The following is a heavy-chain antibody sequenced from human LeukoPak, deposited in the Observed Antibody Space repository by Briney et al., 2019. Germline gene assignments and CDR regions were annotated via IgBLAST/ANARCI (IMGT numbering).Heavy chain of an antibody. Sequence: GASVKVSCKASGYPFYTYGISWVRQAPGQGLEWMGWISVYNGNTNYAQKLQGRLTLTTDTSTSSAYMELRSLRSDDTAMYYCTRGGNYFDYWGQGTLVTVSS. J-gene: IGHJ4*02. CDR3: TRGGNYFDY. D-gene: IGHD1-14*01. CDR1: GYPFYTYG. V-gene: IGHV1-18*01. CDR2: ISVYNGNT.